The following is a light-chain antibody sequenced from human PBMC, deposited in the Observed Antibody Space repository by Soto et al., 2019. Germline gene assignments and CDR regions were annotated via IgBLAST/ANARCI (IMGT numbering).Light chain of an antibody. J-gene: IGKJ2*01. Sequence: EIVMTQSPATLSVSPGERATLSCRTTQSVSSNLAWYQQKPCQAHRLLIYGASTRATGIPARFSGSGSGTEFTLNISSLQCEGFAVYYCQQYNNWPLYPFGQGAKLEI. CDR1: QSVSSN. CDR3: QQYNNWPLYP. CDR2: GAS. V-gene: IGKV3D-15*01.